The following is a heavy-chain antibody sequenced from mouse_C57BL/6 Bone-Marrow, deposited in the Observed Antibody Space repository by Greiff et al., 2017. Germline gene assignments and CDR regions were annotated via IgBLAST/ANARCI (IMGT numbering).Heavy chain of an antibody. CDR3: ARWGAMDY. CDR2: INPSTGGT. CDR1: GYSFTGYY. J-gene: IGHJ4*01. Sequence: EVQLQQSGPELVKPGASVKISCKASGYSFTGYYMNWVKQSPEKSLEWIGEINPSTGGTTYNQKFKAKATLTVDKSSITAYMQLKSLTSDDAAVYYCARWGAMDYWGQGTSVTVSS. V-gene: IGHV1-42*01.